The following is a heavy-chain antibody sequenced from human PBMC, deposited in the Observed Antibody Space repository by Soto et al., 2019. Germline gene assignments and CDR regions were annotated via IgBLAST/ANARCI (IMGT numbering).Heavy chain of an antibody. CDR3: ARAAPRYCSGGSCYSGRDY. J-gene: IGHJ4*02. CDR1: AYIFWRHP. V-gene: IGHV1-69*13. Sequence: GASVKVSCKASAYIFWRHPISWVRQAPGEGPEWMGGTAPLIETPNSAPKIDGRVTFTADELTNTAYIELSSLRSDDTAVYYCARAAPRYCSGGSCYSGRDYWGQGTLVTV. D-gene: IGHD2-15*01. CDR2: TAPLIETP.